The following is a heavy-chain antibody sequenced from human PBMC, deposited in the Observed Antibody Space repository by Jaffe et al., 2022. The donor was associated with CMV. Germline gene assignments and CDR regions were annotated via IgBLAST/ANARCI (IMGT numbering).Heavy chain of an antibody. CDR1: GFTFGGYA. CDR2: IRRKSQGGTT. Sequence: EVQVVESGGGLVQPGRSLRLSCTTSGFTFGGYAINWVRQAPGKGLEWVGFIRRKSQGGTTEYAASVKGRFTISTDDSKSIAYLQMTSLETEDTAVYYCMADIFFFDYWGQGALVTVSS. V-gene: IGHV3-49*04. CDR3: MADIFFFDY. J-gene: IGHJ4*02. D-gene: IGHD2-21*01.